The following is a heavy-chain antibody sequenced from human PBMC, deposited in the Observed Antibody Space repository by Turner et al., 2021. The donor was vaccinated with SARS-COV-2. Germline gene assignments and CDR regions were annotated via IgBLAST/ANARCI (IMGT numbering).Heavy chain of an antibody. Sequence: QVQLVESGGGVVKLGRSLRLSCAASGFPFSSYGMHRARQAPGKGLEWVAVIRYDGINKYYGDSVKGRFTISRDNSKNTLYLQMNSQRAEDTAVYYCARDMGPVGRDAFDIWGQGTMVTISS. CDR2: IRYDGINK. J-gene: IGHJ3*02. D-gene: IGHD1-26*01. V-gene: IGHV3-33*01. CDR3: ARDMGPVGRDAFDI. CDR1: GFPFSSYG.